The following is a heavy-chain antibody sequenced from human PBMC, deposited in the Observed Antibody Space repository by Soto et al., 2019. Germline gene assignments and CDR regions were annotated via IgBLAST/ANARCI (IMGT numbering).Heavy chain of an antibody. V-gene: IGHV3-23*01. CDR2: ISGSGGST. CDR3: ARSSWFGELY. J-gene: IGHJ4*02. CDR1: GFTFSSYA. D-gene: IGHD3-10*01. Sequence: EVQLLESGGGLVQPGGSLRLPCAASGFTFSSYAMSWIRPAPGKGLEWVSAISGSGGSTYYADSAKGRFTIARDSSKNTPYLQMNSLRAEDAAVYYCARSSWFGELYWGQGTLVTVCS.